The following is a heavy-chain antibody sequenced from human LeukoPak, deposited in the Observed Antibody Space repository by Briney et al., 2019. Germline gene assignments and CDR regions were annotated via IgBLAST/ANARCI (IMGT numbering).Heavy chain of an antibody. V-gene: IGHV3-33*01. CDR2: IWYDGSNK. CDR1: GFTFSSYG. CDR3: ARDYYYGSGSSPPDY. J-gene: IGHJ4*02. D-gene: IGHD3-10*01. Sequence: GGSLRLSCAASGFTFSSYGMHWVRQAPGKGLEWVAVIWYDGSNKYYADSVKGRFTISRDNSKNTLYLQTNSLRAEDTAVYYCARDYYYGSGSSPPDYWGQGTLVTVSS.